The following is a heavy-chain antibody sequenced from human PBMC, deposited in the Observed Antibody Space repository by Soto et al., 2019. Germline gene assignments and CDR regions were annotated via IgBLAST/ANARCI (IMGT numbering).Heavy chain of an antibody. D-gene: IGHD6-13*01. Sequence: ASVKVCCKASGYTFTSYHMHWVRQAPGQGLEWMGIINPSGGSTSYAQKFQGRVTMTRDTSTSTVYMELSSLRSEDTAVYYCAREVWQQLGNDAFDIWGQGTMVTVSS. V-gene: IGHV1-46*01. J-gene: IGHJ3*02. CDR2: INPSGGST. CDR1: GYTFTSYH. CDR3: AREVWQQLGNDAFDI.